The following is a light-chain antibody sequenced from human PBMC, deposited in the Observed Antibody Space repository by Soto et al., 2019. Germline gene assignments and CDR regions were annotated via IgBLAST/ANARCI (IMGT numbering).Light chain of an antibody. CDR3: QQYNSYPGT. CDR1: QSISSW. V-gene: IGKV1-5*03. J-gene: IGKJ1*01. Sequence: DIQMTQSPSTLSSSVGDRFTITFRASQSISSWLAWYQQKPGKAPKLLIYKASSLESGVPSRFSGSGSGTEFTLTISSLQPDDFATYYCQQYNSYPGTFGQGSKVDI. CDR2: KAS.